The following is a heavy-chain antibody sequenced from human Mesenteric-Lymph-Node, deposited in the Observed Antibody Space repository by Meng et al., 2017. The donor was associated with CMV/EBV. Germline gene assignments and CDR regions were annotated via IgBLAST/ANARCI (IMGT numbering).Heavy chain of an antibody. CDR3: ARCYCSSTSCYIRYFDY. D-gene: IGHD2-2*02. J-gene: IGHJ4*02. CDR2: INHSGST. Sequence: SETLSLTCAVYGGSFSGYYWSWIRQPPGKGLEWIGEINHSGSTNYNPSLKSRVTISVDTSKNQFSLKLSSVTAADTAVYYCARCYCSSTSCYIRYFDYWGQGTLVTVSS. V-gene: IGHV4-34*01. CDR1: GGSFSGYY.